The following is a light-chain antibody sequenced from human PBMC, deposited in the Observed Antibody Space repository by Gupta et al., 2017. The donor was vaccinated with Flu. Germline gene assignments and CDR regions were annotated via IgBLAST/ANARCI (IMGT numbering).Light chain of an antibody. CDR1: QNIDTS. CDR3: HQSSSLPIT. J-gene: IGKJ5*01. CDR2: YAS. V-gene: IGKV6-21*01. Sequence: KEKVTITCRASQNIDTSLHWYQQKPGQSPKPLIKYASQSFSGVPSRFSGSGSGTDFTLTINSLEAEDAATYYCHQSSSLPITFSQGTRLEIK.